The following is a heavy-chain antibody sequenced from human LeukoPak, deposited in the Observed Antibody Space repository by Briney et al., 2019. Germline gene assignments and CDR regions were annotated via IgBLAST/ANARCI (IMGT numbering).Heavy chain of an antibody. J-gene: IGHJ4*02. V-gene: IGHV5-51*01. CDR3: ARLDGYDSSGYYYGSDY. CDR1: GYSFTSYW. CDR2: IYPGDSDT. Sequence: GESLNISCKGPGYSFTSYWIGWVRQMPGKGLEWMGIIYPGDSDTRYSPTFYGQVTISADKSIRTAYLQSSSLKASDTAMYYCARLDGYDSSGYYYGSDYWGQGTLVTVSS. D-gene: IGHD3-22*01.